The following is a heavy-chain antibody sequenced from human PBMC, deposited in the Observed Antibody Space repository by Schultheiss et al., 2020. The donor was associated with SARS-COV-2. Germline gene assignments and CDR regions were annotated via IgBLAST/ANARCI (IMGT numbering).Heavy chain of an antibody. CDR2: INHSGST. V-gene: IGHV4-39*07. D-gene: IGHD3-3*01. CDR3: ARARTYYDFWSGYPFLDY. J-gene: IGHJ4*02. Sequence: SETLSLTCTVSGGSISSSNYYWGWIRQPPGKGLEWIGEINHSGSTNYNPSLKSRVTISVDTSKNQFSLKLSSVTAADTAVYYCARARTYYDFWSGYPFLDYWGQGTLVTVSS. CDR1: GGSISSSNYY.